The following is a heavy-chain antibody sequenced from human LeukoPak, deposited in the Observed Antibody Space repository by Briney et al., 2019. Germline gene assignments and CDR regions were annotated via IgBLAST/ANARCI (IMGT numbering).Heavy chain of an antibody. CDR3: TNKVFA. J-gene: IGHJ4*02. CDR1: GFTFSSYW. Sequence: GASLRLSCAASGFTFSSYWMTWVRQAPGKGLEWVANIKPDGSDKYYVDSVKGRFTISRDNAKNSVYLQMNGLRAEDTAVYYCTNKVFAWGPGTLVTVSS. CDR2: IKPDGSDK. V-gene: IGHV3-7*02.